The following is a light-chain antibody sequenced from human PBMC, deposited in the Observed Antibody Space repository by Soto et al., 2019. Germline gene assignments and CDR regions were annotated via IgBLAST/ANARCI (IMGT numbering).Light chain of an antibody. CDR2: EVT. Sequence: QSALTQPPSASGSLGQSVTISCTGTSSDVGGYNYVSWYQQHPGKAPRLMIHEVTKRPSGVPDRFSGSKSGTTASLTVSGLQADDEADYYCSSYAGNNNVVFGGGTKLTVL. V-gene: IGLV2-8*01. J-gene: IGLJ2*01. CDR1: SSDVGGYNY. CDR3: SSYAGNNNVV.